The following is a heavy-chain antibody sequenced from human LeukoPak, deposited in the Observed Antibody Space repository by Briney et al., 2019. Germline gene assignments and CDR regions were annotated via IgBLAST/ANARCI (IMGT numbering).Heavy chain of an antibody. CDR1: GFTFTSYA. CDR3: ARWGLYYGDPPGYFDL. J-gene: IGHJ2*01. D-gene: IGHD4-17*01. V-gene: IGHV3-66*01. CDR2: IYSDGNT. Sequence: GGSLRLSCAASGFTFTSYAMTWVRQAPGKGLEWVSDIYSDGNTYFADSVKGRLTISRDLSKNTLYLQMNSLRADDTAVYYCARWGLYYGDPPGYFDLWGRGTLVTVSS.